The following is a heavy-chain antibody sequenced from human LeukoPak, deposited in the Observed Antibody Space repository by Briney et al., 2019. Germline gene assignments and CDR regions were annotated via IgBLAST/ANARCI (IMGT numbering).Heavy chain of an antibody. Sequence: SVKVSCTTSGGTFSRYALSWVRQAPGQGLEWMGRIIPILGMANYAEEFQGRVTISADKSTSTGYMELRSLRSEDTAVYYCARRVDFDAFDIWGQGTMVTVSS. CDR1: GGTFSRYA. CDR3: ARRVDFDAFDI. V-gene: IGHV1-69*04. D-gene: IGHD5-12*01. CDR2: IIPILGMA. J-gene: IGHJ3*02.